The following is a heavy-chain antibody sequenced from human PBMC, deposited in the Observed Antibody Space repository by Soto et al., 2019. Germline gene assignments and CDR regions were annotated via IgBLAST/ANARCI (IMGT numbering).Heavy chain of an antibody. V-gene: IGHV4-39*01. D-gene: IGHD1-26*01. CDR3: ARQVGWHVSYRSRNNWFDP. J-gene: IGHJ5*02. CDR1: GGSISSSSYY. CDR2: IYYSGST. Sequence: SETLSLTCTVSGGSISSSSYYWGWIRQPPGKGLEWIGSIYYSGSTYYNPSLKSRVTISVDTSKNQFSLKLSSVTAADTAVYYCARQVGWHVSYRSRNNWFDPWGQGTLVTVSS.